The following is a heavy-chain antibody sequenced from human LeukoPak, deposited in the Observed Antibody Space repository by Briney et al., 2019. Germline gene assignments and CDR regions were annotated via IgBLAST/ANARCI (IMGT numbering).Heavy chain of an antibody. J-gene: IGHJ4*02. V-gene: IGHV3-33*01. CDR2: IWFDGSRE. D-gene: IGHD3-10*01. CDR1: GFTFGSYG. CDR3: ARDFGDYVGY. Sequence: PGGSLRLSCAASGFTFGSYGMHWVRQAPGKGLEWVAFIWFDGSREYYGDSMKGRFTISRDNSKNTVHLQMNSLRAEDTAVYYCARDFGDYVGYWGQGTLVTVSS.